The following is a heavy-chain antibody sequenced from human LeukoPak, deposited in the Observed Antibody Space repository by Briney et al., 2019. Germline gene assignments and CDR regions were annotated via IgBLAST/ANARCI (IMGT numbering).Heavy chain of an antibody. CDR3: AKDPTMIVVVIPDY. V-gene: IGHV3-30*04. Sequence: PGGSLRLSCAASGFTFSSYAMHWVRQAPGKGLEWVAVISYDGSNKYYADSVKGRFTISRDNSKNTLYLQMNSLRAEDTAVYYCAKDPTMIVVVIPDYWGQGTLVTVSS. CDR1: GFTFSSYA. CDR2: ISYDGSNK. J-gene: IGHJ4*02. D-gene: IGHD3-22*01.